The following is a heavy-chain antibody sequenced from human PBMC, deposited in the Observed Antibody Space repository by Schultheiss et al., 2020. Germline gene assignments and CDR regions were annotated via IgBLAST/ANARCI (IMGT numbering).Heavy chain of an antibody. CDR2: ISAYNGNT. V-gene: IGHV1-18*04. J-gene: IGHJ6*02. Sequence: ASVKVDFKASGYTFTSYYMHWVRQAPGQGLEWMGWISAYNGNTNYAQKLQGRVTMTTDTSTSTAYMELRSLRSDDTAVYYCARDEGAAVPYGMDVWGQGTTVTVSS. CDR1: GYTFTSYY. D-gene: IGHD3-16*01. CDR3: ARDEGAAVPYGMDV.